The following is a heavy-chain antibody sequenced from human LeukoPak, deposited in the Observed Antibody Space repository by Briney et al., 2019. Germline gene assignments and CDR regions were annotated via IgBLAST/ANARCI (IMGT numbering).Heavy chain of an antibody. V-gene: IGHV3-15*01. CDR3: TTENNDIVVVPPVNDY. J-gene: IGHJ4*02. D-gene: IGHD2-2*01. Sequence: GGSLRLSCAASGFTFSNAWMSWVRQAPGKGLEWVGRIKSKTDGGTTDYAAPVKGRFTISRDDSKNTLYLQMNSLKTEDTAVYYCTTENNDIVVVPPVNDYWGQGTLVTVSS. CDR2: IKSKTDGGTT. CDR1: GFTFSNAW.